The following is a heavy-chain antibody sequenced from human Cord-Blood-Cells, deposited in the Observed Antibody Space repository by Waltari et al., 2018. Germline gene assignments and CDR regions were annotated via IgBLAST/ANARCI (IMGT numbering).Heavy chain of an antibody. D-gene: IGHD1-26*01. Sequence: EVQLVESGGGLVKPGGSLRLSCAASGFTFSSYSMNWVRQAPGKGLEWVSSISSSSSYIYYADSVKGRFTISRDNAKNSLYLQMNSLRAEDTAVYYCARVERGRGATIDYWGQGTLVTVSS. CDR1: GFTFSSYS. CDR3: ARVERGRGATIDY. CDR2: ISSSSSYI. V-gene: IGHV3-21*01. J-gene: IGHJ4*02.